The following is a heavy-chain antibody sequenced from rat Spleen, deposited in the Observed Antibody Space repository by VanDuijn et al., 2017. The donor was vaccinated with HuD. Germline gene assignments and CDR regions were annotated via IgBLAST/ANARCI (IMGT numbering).Heavy chain of an antibody. CDR2: ISPGGGRT. CDR3: ARLYSTYINGDVMDA. D-gene: IGHD1-2*01. Sequence: EVQLVESGGGLVQPGRSLKLSCAASGFTFSDYYMAWVRQAPTKGLEWVATISPGGGRTYYRDSVKGRFTISRDNAKNTQYLQMDSLRSEDTATYYCARLYSTYINGDVMDAWGQGASVTVSS. V-gene: IGHV5S13*01. J-gene: IGHJ4*01. CDR1: GFTFSDYY.